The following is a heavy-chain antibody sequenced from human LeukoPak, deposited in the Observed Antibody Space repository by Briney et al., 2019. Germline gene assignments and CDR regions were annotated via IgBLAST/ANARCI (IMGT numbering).Heavy chain of an antibody. D-gene: IGHD3-22*01. CDR1: GGSISTYY. Sequence: PSETLSLTCTVSGGSISTYYWSWIRQPAGKGLEWIGRIYSSGSTNYNPSLRSRITMSVDTSQNQFSLRLTSVTAADTAVYYCARVRYYYDGIGNYPYYFDLWGQGTLVTVSS. CDR2: IYSSGST. J-gene: IGHJ4*02. V-gene: IGHV4-4*07. CDR3: ARVRYYYDGIGNYPYYFDL.